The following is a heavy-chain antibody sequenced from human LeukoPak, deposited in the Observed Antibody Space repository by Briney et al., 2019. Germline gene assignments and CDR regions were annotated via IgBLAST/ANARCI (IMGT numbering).Heavy chain of an antibody. V-gene: IGHV4-30-4*08. CDR2: IYYSGST. CDR1: GGSISSGDYY. J-gene: IGHJ4*02. Sequence: SETLSLTCTVSGGSISSGDYYWSWIRQPPGKGLEWIGYIYYSGSTYYSPSLKSRVTIAVDTSKNQFSLKLSSVTAAGTAVYYCARYCSGGSCYSVYFDYWGQGTLVTVSS. D-gene: IGHD2-15*01. CDR3: ARYCSGGSCYSVYFDY.